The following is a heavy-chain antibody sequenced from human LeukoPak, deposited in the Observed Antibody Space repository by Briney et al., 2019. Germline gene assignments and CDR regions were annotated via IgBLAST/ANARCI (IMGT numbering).Heavy chain of an antibody. CDR3: ARGHNRGSGAFDI. D-gene: IGHD2/OR15-2a*01. Sequence: PSETLSLTCTVSGVSISSYHWSWIRQPPGKGLEWIGYIYYSGSTNYNPSLKSRVTISVDTSKNQFSLKLSSVTAADTAVYYCARGHNRGSGAFDIWGQGTMVTVSS. CDR1: GVSISSYH. CDR2: IYYSGST. J-gene: IGHJ3*02. V-gene: IGHV4-59*01.